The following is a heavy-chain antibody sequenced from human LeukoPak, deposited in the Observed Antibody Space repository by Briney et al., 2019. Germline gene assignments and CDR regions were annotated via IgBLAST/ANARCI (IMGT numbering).Heavy chain of an antibody. CDR2: IYYSGST. Sequence: SETLSLTCTVSGGSISSYYWSWIRQPPGKGLEWIGYIYYSGSTNYNPSLKSRVTISVDTSKNQFSLKLSSVTAADTAVYYCARGGDNWNVNWFDPWGQGTLVTVSS. V-gene: IGHV4-59*12. D-gene: IGHD1-20*01. CDR3: ARGGDNWNVNWFDP. CDR1: GGSISSYY. J-gene: IGHJ5*02.